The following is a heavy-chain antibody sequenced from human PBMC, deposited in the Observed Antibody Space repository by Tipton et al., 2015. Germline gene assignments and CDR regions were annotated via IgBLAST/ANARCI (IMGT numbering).Heavy chain of an antibody. CDR1: GYIFSNYG. V-gene: IGHV1-18*01. Sequence: QVQLVQSGAEVKKPGASVKVSCKASGYIFSNYGVSWVRQAPGQGLEWMGWISAYNFNTDYAQRFQGRVTMTTDRSTSTAYMELRGLRYDDTAVYYCARDPPVRAAMMVDYWGQGTLVTVSS. J-gene: IGHJ4*02. CDR3: ARDPPVRAAMMVDY. D-gene: IGHD3-10*01. CDR2: ISAYNFNT.